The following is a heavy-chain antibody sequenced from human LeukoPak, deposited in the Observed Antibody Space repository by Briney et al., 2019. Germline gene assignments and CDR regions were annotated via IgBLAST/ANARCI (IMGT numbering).Heavy chain of an antibody. V-gene: IGHV1-69*05. CDR3: AIRYCSSTSCYTFVGPSGAFDI. J-gene: IGHJ3*02. D-gene: IGHD2-2*02. Sequence: GASVKVSCKASGGTFSSYAISWVRQAPGQGLEWMGGIIPIFGTANYAQKFQGRVTITTDESTSTAYMELSSLRSEDTAVYYCAIRYCSSTSCYTFVGPSGAFDIWGQGTMLTVSS. CDR2: IIPIFGTA. CDR1: GGTFSSYA.